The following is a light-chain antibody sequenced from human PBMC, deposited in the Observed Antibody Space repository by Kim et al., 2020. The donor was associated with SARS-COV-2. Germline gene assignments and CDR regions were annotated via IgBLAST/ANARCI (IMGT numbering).Light chain of an antibody. V-gene: IGLV4-69*01. Sequence: QPVLTQSPSASASLGASVKLTCTLSSGHSYYAIAWHQQQPEKGPRYLMKVNSDGSHSKGDGISDRFSGSSSGAERYLTISSLQSEDEADYHCQTWGNGIQVFGGGTKLTVL. CDR1: SGHSYYA. CDR2: VNSDGSH. J-gene: IGLJ3*02. CDR3: QTWGNGIQV.